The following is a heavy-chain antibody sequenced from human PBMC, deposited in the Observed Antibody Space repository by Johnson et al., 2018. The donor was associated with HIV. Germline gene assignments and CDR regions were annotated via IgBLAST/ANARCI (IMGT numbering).Heavy chain of an antibody. V-gene: IGHV3-11*04. CDR3: ARDRLGYSSSWGGVDAFDI. J-gene: IGHJ3*02. CDR2: ISSIGSTI. Sequence: QVQLVESGGGLVKPGGSLRLSCAASGFTFSDYYMSWIRQAPGKGLAWVSYISSIGSTIYYADSVKGRFTISRDNSKNTLYLQLNSLRAEDTAVYYCARDRLGYSSSWGGVDAFDIWGQGTMVTVSS. CDR1: GFTFSDYY. D-gene: IGHD6-13*01.